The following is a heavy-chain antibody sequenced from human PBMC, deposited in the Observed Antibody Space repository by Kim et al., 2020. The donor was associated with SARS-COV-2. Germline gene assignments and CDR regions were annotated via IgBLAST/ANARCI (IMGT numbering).Heavy chain of an antibody. CDR3: ARGEGSGWGNWFDP. Sequence: SETLSLTCTVSGGSISSGGYYWSWIRQHPGKGLEWIGYIYYSGSTYYNPSLKSRVTISVDTSKNQFSLKLSSVTAADTAVYYCARGEGSGWGNWFDPWGQGTLVTVSS. D-gene: IGHD3-22*01. J-gene: IGHJ5*02. CDR1: GGSISSGGYY. V-gene: IGHV4-31*03. CDR2: IYYSGST.